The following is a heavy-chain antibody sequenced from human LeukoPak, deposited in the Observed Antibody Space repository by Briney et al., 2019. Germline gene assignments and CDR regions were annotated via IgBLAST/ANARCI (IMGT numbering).Heavy chain of an antibody. Sequence: GASVKVSCKASGYTFTSYPISWVRQAPGQGLEWMGWITTYNGNTKYAQKLQGRVTMTTDTSTNTGYMELRSLRSDDTAVYYCAREYGSGSYTGIDYWGQGTLVTVSS. V-gene: IGHV1-18*01. CDR3: AREYGSGSYTGIDY. J-gene: IGHJ4*02. CDR2: ITTYNGNT. CDR1: GYTFTSYP. D-gene: IGHD3-10*01.